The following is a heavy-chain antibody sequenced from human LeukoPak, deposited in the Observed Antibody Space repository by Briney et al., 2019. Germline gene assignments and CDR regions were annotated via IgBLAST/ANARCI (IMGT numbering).Heavy chain of an antibody. J-gene: IGHJ6*03. CDR2: IWYDGSNK. Sequence: GGSLRLSCAASGFTFSSYGMHWVREAPGTGLEWVAVIWYDGSNKYYAGSVKGRFTISRDNSKNTLYLQMNSLRAEDTAVYYCAKESVSIFAYMDVWGKGTTVTVSS. V-gene: IGHV3-33*06. CDR3: AKESVSIFAYMDV. CDR1: GFTFSSYG. D-gene: IGHD3-3*01.